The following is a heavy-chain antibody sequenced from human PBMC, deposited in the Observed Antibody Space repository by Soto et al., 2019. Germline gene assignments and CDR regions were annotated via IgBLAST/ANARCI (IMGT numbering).Heavy chain of an antibody. CDR2: IYYSGNT. CDR3: ARVLRERSGFTGSLDYYYYYYMDV. J-gene: IGHJ6*03. Sequence: PSETQSLTCTVSGFSIRSYYWSWIRQPPGKGLEWIGYIYYSGNTNYNPSLKSRVTISVDTSKNQFSLKLSSVTAADTAVYYCARVLRERSGFTGSLDYYYYYYMDVWGKGTTVTVSS. D-gene: IGHD3-9*01. V-gene: IGHV4-59*08. CDR1: GFSIRSYY.